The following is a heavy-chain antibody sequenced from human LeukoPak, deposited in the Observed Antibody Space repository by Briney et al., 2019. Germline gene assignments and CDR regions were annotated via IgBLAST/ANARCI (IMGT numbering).Heavy chain of an antibody. D-gene: IGHD1-26*01. J-gene: IGHJ4*02. CDR2: IYHSGST. Sequence: NPSETLSLTCTVSGYSISNGYYWGWIRQPPGKGLEWIGSIYHSGSTYYNPSLKGRLTMSVDTSKNQFSLHLTSVTAADTAIYYCARSIVGPGTSYFDQWGQGTLVAVSS. V-gene: IGHV4-38-2*02. CDR1: GYSISNGYY. CDR3: ARSIVGPGTSYFDQ.